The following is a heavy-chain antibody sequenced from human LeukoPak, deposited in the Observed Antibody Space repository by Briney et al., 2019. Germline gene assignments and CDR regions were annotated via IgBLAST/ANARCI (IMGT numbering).Heavy chain of an antibody. CDR2: IYDGGST. J-gene: IGHJ5*02. V-gene: IGHV3-66*01. D-gene: IGHD5-18*01. Sequence: GGSLRLSWAASGXTVRSNAMSWARQAPGKGLEWVSVIYDGGSTYHTDSVKGRFSISRDNSKNTLDLQMNSLRDEDTGVYYCARADGYSSWFVHWGQGTLVTVSS. CDR1: GXTVRSNA. CDR3: ARADGYSSWFVH.